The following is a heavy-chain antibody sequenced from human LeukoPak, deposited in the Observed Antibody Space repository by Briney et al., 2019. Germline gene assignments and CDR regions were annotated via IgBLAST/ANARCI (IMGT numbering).Heavy chain of an antibody. V-gene: IGHV4-38-2*02. D-gene: IGHD6-6*01. CDR2: IYYRRTT. J-gene: IGHJ2*01. CDR3: ARDDYSTSTPPPRRYFDL. Sequence: SETLSLTCAVSGYSISSGYDWGWIRQPPGKGLEWIASIYYRRTTYYNPSLKSRVTISIDPSKNESSLTLPSMPAADTAVYYCARDDYSTSTPPPRRYFDLWGRGTLVTVSS. CDR1: GYSISSGYD.